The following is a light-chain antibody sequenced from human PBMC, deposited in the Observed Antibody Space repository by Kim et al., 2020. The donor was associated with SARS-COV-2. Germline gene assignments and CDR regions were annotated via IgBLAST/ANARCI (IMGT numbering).Light chain of an antibody. J-gene: IGKJ3*01. Sequence: PGERAPLSCRTSQSITYNLAWYQQKPGQAPRLLIYGVSTRATGIPARFSGSGSGTDFTLSISSLQSEDFAVYYCQQYTNWPPMFTFGPGTKVDIK. CDR3: QQYTNWPPMFT. CDR2: GVS. V-gene: IGKV3-15*01. CDR1: QSITYN.